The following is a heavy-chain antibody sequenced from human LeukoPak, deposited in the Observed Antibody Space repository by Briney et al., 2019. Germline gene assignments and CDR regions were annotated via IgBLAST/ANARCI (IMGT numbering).Heavy chain of an antibody. CDR1: GGSISSHY. V-gene: IGHV4-59*11. CDR3: ARDQSNIAAAGWYIDL. CDR2: MYYSGST. D-gene: IGHD6-13*01. J-gene: IGHJ2*01. Sequence: SETLSLTCTVSGGSISSHYWSWIRQPPGKGLEWIGYMYYSGSTNYNPSLKSQVTISVDPSKNQFSLKLTSVTPADTAVYFCARDQSNIAAAGWYIDLWGRGTLVTVSS.